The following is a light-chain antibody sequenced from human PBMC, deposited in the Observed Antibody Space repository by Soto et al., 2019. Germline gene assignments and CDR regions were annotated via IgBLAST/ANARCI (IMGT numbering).Light chain of an antibody. CDR3: ASLTPPNLV. Sequence: QSALTQPASVSGSPGQSITISCTGTSSDVGAYNLVSWYQHHPDKAPKLMISKVSNRPAGVSDRFPGSKSGNTASLTISGLQSEDEADYYSASLTPPNLVSGTGPKLTV. J-gene: IGLJ1*01. CDR2: KVS. V-gene: IGLV2-14*01. CDR1: SSDVGAYNL.